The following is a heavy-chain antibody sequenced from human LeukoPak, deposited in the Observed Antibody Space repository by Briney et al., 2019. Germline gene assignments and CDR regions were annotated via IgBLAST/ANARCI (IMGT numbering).Heavy chain of an antibody. D-gene: IGHD5-12*01. V-gene: IGHV1-69*04. CDR1: GGTFSSYA. J-gene: IGHJ4*02. Sequence: SVKVSCKASGGTFSSYAISWVRQAPGQGLEWMGRIIPILGIANYAQKFQGRVTITADKSTSTAYMELSSLRSEDTAVYYCARNSGYSGYDYGYWGQGTLVTVSS. CDR2: IIPILGIA. CDR3: ARNSGYSGYDYGY.